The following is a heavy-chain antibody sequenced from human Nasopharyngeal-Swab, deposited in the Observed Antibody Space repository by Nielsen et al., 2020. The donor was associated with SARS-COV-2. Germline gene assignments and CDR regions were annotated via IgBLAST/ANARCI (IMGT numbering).Heavy chain of an antibody. Sequence: WVGQAPGQRLGWIGWIVVGSGNTNYAQKFQERVTITRDMSTSTAYMEPSSLRSEDTAVYYCAASLPYDSSGYYSWGQGTLVTVSS. J-gene: IGHJ4*02. CDR2: IVVGSGNT. CDR3: AASLPYDSSGYYS. V-gene: IGHV1-58*01. D-gene: IGHD3-22*01.